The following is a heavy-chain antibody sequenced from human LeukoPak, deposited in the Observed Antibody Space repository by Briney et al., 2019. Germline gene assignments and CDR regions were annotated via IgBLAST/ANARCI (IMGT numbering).Heavy chain of an antibody. V-gene: IGHV4-39*01. CDR1: GGFISNSNYY. J-gene: IGHJ4*02. CDR2: IYYSGRT. D-gene: IGHD3-3*01. Sequence: SESLSLICTVSGGFISNSNYYWGWIRQPPGKGLEWIGSIYYSGRTYYNPSLNSRVTISVDTSKNQFSLKLSSVTAADTAVYYCARRLLLLRYFDYWGQGTLVTVSS. CDR3: ARRLLLLRYFDY.